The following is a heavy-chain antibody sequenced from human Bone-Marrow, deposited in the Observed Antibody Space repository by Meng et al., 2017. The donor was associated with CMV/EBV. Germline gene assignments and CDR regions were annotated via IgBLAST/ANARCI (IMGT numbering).Heavy chain of an antibody. CDR3: AKDYYYGSGSYYYFDY. CDR1: GFTFSSYW. CDR2: IRYDGSNK. D-gene: IGHD3-10*01. V-gene: IGHV3-30*02. J-gene: IGHJ4*02. Sequence: GESLKISCAASGFTFSSYWMSWVRQAPGRGLEWVAFIRYDGSNKYYADSVKGRFTISRDNSKNTLYLQMNSLRAEDTAVYYCAKDYYYGSGSYYYFDYWGQGTLVTVSS.